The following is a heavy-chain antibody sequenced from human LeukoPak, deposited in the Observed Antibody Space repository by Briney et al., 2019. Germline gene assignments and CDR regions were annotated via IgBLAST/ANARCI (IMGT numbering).Heavy chain of an antibody. Sequence: ASVKVSCKASGYTFTSYYMHWVRQASGQGLEWMGIINPSGGSTSFPQKFQGRVTMTRDTSTSTVYMELSSLRSEDTAVYYCARESAMVTFVFDYWGQGTLVTVSS. D-gene: IGHD5-18*01. J-gene: IGHJ4*02. V-gene: IGHV1-46*01. CDR3: ARESAMVTFVFDY. CDR1: GYTFTSYY. CDR2: INPSGGST.